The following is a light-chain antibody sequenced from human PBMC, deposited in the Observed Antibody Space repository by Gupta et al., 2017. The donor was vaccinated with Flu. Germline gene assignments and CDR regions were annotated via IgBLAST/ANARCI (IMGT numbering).Light chain of an antibody. J-gene: IGKJ3*01. CDR1: QTISRY. CDR2: AAS. CDR3: QQGTLSVT. V-gene: IGKV1-39*01. Sequence: DIQMTQSPSSLSASVGDRVNLTCRSSQTISRYLNWYQQKPGKAPKLLIHAASTLEIGVPSRFSGSGSGTEFTLTISSLQPEDFATYFCQQGTLSVTFGPGTKVD.